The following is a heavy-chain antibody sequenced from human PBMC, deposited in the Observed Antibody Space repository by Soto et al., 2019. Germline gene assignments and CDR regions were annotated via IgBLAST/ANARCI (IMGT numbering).Heavy chain of an antibody. Sequence: LSETLSLTCTFTVDSISSRSYYWGWIRQPPGKGLEWIGSIYYSGSTYNNPSLRSRVSMSIDTSKDQFSLKLKSVTAADTALYFCARQRTSVVTQAYFDVWGTGSLVTVSS. D-gene: IGHD2-21*02. CDR3: ARQRTSVVTQAYFDV. CDR2: IYYSGST. V-gene: IGHV4-39*01. CDR1: VDSISSRSYY. J-gene: IGHJ4*02.